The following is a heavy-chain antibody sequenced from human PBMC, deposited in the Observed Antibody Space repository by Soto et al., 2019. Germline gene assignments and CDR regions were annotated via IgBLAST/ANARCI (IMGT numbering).Heavy chain of an antibody. D-gene: IGHD1-26*01. CDR2: TYYRSKWYN. J-gene: IGHJ4*02. V-gene: IGHV6-1*01. CDR3: GRAVEASGSYDY. Sequence: SQTLSLTCAISGDSVSSNSTAWNWIRQSPSRGLEWLGRTYYRSKWYNDYAVSVKSRITINPDTSKNQFSLQLNSVTPEDKAVYYCGRAVEASGSYDYWGQGTLVTVSS. CDR1: GDSVSSNSTA.